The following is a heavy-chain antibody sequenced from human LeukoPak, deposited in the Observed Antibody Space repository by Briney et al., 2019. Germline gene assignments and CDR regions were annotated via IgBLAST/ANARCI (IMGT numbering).Heavy chain of an antibody. CDR3: AKEYDSSGYFYYGMDV. CDR1: GFTFSSYA. CDR2: ISGSGGST. J-gene: IGHJ6*02. Sequence: GGSLRLSCAASGFTFSSYAMSWVRQAPGKGLEWVSAISGSGGSTYYADSAKGRFTISRDNSKNTLYLQMNSLRAEDTALYYCAKEYDSSGYFYYGMDVWGQGTTVTVSS. D-gene: IGHD3-22*01. V-gene: IGHV3-23*01.